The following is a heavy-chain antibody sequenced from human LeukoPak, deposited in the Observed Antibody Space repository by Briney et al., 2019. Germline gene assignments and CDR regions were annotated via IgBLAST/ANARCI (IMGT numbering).Heavy chain of an antibody. CDR3: ARHNYDDYVFEI. Sequence: SETLSLTCTVSGGSLSSYYFSWIRQSPGKGLEWIAYINYSGSASYNPSLKSRVTMSVDTSKQFSLSLSAVTAADTAVYYCARHNYDDYVFEIWGQGAKVTVSS. CDR2: INYSGSA. CDR1: GGSLSSYY. D-gene: IGHD4-17*01. V-gene: IGHV4-59*08. J-gene: IGHJ3*02.